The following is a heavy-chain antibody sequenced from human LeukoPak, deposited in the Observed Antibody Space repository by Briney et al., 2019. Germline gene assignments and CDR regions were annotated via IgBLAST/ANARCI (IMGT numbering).Heavy chain of an antibody. Sequence: TSETLSLTCAVYGGSFSGYYWSWIRQPPGKGLQWIGSIHHSGSSYYKPSLKSRVTISVDTSKNQFSLKLNSVTAADTAVYYCARLTDHADYWGQGTLVTVSS. CDR2: IHHSGSS. CDR1: GGSFSGYY. V-gene: IGHV4-34*01. CDR3: ARLTDHADY. D-gene: IGHD4-11*01. J-gene: IGHJ4*02.